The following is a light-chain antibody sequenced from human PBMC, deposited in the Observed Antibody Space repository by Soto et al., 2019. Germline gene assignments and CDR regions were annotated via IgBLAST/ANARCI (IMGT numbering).Light chain of an antibody. CDR2: GAS. CDR3: QQYNNWPLT. Sequence: EIVMTQSPSTLSVSPGERATLSCRASQSVSSKLAWYQQKPGQAHRLLIYGASTRTTGIPARFSGSGSGTEFTLTSLSLQAADFAVYYSQQYNNWPLTFGGGTKVDIK. J-gene: IGKJ4*01. CDR1: QSVSSK. V-gene: IGKV3-15*01.